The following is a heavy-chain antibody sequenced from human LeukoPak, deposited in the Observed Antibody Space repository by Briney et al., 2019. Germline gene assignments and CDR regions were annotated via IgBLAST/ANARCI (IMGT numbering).Heavy chain of an antibody. Sequence: SGGSLRLSCAASGFSFNNYAMYWARQAPGKGLEWVALISYDGGDKYYADSVKGRFTISRDNSKNTLYLQMNSLRAEDTAVYYCAKGQEQWLGSRIFDYWGQGTLVTVSS. V-gene: IGHV3-30*18. CDR3: AKGQEQWLGSRIFDY. CDR2: ISYDGGDK. CDR1: GFSFNNYA. D-gene: IGHD6-19*01. J-gene: IGHJ4*02.